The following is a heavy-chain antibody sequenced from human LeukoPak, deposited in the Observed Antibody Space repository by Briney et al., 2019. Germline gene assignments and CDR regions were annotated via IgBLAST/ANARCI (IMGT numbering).Heavy chain of an antibody. CDR2: ISSSSGTI. V-gene: IGHV3-48*04. Sequence: PGGSLRLSCAASGFTFSSYSMNWVRQAPGKGLEWLSYISSSSGTIYYADSVKGRFTISRDNTKNSLYLQMNSLRAEDTAVYFCAKEEWFRFDIWGQGTSVTVSS. CDR3: AKEEWFRFDI. J-gene: IGHJ4*02. CDR1: GFTFSSYS. D-gene: IGHD3-10*01.